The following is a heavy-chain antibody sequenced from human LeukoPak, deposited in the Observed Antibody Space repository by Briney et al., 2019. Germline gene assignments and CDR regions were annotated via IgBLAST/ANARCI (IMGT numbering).Heavy chain of an antibody. D-gene: IGHD4-23*01. CDR1: GFTFSSYW. J-gene: IGHJ4*02. CDR3: ARALGGNAPIDS. Sequence: GGSLRLSCAASGFTFSSYWMEWVRQAPGKGLVWVSRIKSDGSTTTYADSVKGRFTISRDNAKNTLYLQMNSLRAEDKAVYYCARALGGNAPIDSWSQGTLVTVSS. V-gene: IGHV3-74*01. CDR2: IKSDGSTT.